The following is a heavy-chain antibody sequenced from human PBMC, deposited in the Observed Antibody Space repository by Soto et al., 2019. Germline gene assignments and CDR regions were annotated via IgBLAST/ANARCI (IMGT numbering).Heavy chain of an antibody. CDR3: ARLMITFRGVLDDS. J-gene: IGHJ4*02. CDR1: GYAFTDFY. D-gene: IGHD3-16*01. V-gene: IGHV1-2*02. Sequence: QVQLVQSGAEVKKPGASVNVSCKASGYAFTDFYLHWVRQAPGQGLEWMGWIFPNSGATKYEQKFQGRVTMSRDTSINTAYMELNRLTSDDTAVYYCARLMITFRGVLDDSWGQGTLVTVSS. CDR2: IFPNSGAT.